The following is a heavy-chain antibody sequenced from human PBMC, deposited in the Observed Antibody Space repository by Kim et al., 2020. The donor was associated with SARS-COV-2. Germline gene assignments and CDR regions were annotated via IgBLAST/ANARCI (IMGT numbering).Heavy chain of an antibody. CDR1: GGSISSSSHY. Sequence: SETLSLTCSVSGGSISSSSHYWGWIRQPPGKGLEWIGSIYHSGSTYYNPSLKSRVTISVDTSKNQFSLKLSSVTATDTAVYYCARRPWLLRPNWFDPWGQGTLVTLSS. V-gene: IGHV4-39*01. D-gene: IGHD6-19*01. CDR3: ARRPWLLRPNWFDP. CDR2: IYHSGST. J-gene: IGHJ5*02.